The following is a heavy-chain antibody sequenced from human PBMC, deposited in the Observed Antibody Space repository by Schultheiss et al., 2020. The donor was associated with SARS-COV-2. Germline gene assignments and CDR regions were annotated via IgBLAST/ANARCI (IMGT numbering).Heavy chain of an antibody. CDR3: ASRGYYDSSGYYDAFDI. J-gene: IGHJ3*02. D-gene: IGHD3-22*01. CDR2: IKQDGSEK. V-gene: IGHV3-7*01. Sequence: GGSLRLSCAASGFTFSSYSMSWVRQAPGKGLEWVANIKQDGSEKYYVDSVKGRFTISRDNAKNSLYLQMNSLRAEDTAVYYCASRGYYDSSGYYDAFDIWGQGTMVTVSS. CDR1: GFTFSSYS.